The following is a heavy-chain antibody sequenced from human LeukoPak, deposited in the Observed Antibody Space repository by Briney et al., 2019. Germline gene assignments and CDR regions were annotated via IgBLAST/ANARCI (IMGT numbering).Heavy chain of an antibody. CDR1: GFTFSTYA. D-gene: IGHD3-10*01. CDR2: ISGSGGST. J-gene: IGHJ4*02. CDR3: AKDSSGSYYNYNS. V-gene: IGHV3-23*01. Sequence: QAGGSLRLSCAASGFTFSTYAMSWVRQAPGKGLEWVSTISGSGGSTYYADSVKGRFTISRDNSKNTLYLQINSLTAEDTAVYYCAKDSSGSYYNYNSWGLGTLVTVSS.